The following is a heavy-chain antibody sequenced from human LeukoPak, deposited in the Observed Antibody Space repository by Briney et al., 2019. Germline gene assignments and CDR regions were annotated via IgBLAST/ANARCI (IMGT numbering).Heavy chain of an antibody. Sequence: SETLSLTCTVSGGSISSYYWGWIRQPPGKGLEWIGSIYYSGSTYYNPSLKSRVTISVDTSKNQFSLKLSSVTAADTAVYYCARQDSGSWYWYFDLWGRGTLVTVSS. D-gene: IGHD6-13*01. V-gene: IGHV4-39*01. CDR1: GGSISSYY. CDR2: IYYSGST. CDR3: ARQDSGSWYWYFDL. J-gene: IGHJ2*01.